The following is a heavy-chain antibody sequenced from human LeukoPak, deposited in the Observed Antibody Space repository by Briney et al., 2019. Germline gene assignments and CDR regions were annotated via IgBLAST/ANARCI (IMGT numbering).Heavy chain of an antibody. J-gene: IGHJ4*02. D-gene: IGHD3-10*01. CDR1: GXSISSSNG. V-gene: IGHV4-4*02. CDR3: AKGGMVRGEYDY. CDR2: IYHSGST. Sequence: SGTLSLTCAVSGXSISSSNGWSWVRQPPGKGLEWIGEIYHSGSTNYNPCLKSRVTISVDKSKNQFSLKLSSVSAADTAVYYCAKGGMVRGEYDYWGQGTLVTVSS.